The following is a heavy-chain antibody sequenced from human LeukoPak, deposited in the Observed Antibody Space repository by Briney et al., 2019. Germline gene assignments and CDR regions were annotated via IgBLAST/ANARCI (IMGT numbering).Heavy chain of an antibody. Sequence: ASVKVSCKASGYTFTSYGISWVRQAPGQGLEWMGWISAYNGNTNYAQKLQGGVTMTTDTSTSTAYMELRSLRSDDTAVYYCARVGRYCTNGVCRDPSYSSSWYYFDYWGQGTLVTVSS. J-gene: IGHJ4*02. CDR1: GYTFTSYG. CDR2: ISAYNGNT. D-gene: IGHD2-8*01. V-gene: IGHV1-18*01. CDR3: ARVGRYCTNGVCRDPSYSSSWYYFDY.